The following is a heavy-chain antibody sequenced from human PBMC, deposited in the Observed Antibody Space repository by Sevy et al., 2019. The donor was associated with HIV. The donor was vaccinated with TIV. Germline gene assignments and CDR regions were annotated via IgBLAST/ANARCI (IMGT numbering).Heavy chain of an antibody. CDR3: AKPPYSSSSFDY. Sequence: GGSLRLSCAASGFTFSTYTMSWVRQAPGKGLEWVSAISGSGDDTYYADSVKGRFTISRDNSKNTLYLQMNSLRAEDTAVYYCAKPPYSSSSFDYWGQGTLVTVSS. J-gene: IGHJ4*02. CDR2: ISGSGDDT. CDR1: GFTFSTYT. V-gene: IGHV3-23*01. D-gene: IGHD6-6*01.